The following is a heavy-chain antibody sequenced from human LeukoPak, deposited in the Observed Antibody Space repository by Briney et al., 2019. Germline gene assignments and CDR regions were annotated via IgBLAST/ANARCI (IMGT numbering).Heavy chain of an antibody. CDR2: INPNSGGT. V-gene: IGHV1-2*02. Sequence: ASVKVSCQASGYTFTGYYMHWVRQAPGQGREWMGWINPNSGGTNYAQKFQARVTMTRDTSISTAYMELSRLRSDDTAVYYCARGTMVRGVRQTYFDYWGQGTLVTVSS. J-gene: IGHJ4*02. CDR1: GYTFTGYY. CDR3: ARGTMVRGVRQTYFDY. D-gene: IGHD3-10*01.